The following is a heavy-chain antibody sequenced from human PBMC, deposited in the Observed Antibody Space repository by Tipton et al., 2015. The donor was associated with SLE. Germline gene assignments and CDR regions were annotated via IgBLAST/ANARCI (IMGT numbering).Heavy chain of an antibody. CDR1: GFTFSSYG. D-gene: IGHD3-10*01. CDR2: ISYDGSNK. CDR3: ARVGLIKDDAFDI. V-gene: IGHV3-30*03. J-gene: IGHJ3*02. Sequence: RSLRFSCAASGFTFSSYGMHWVRQAPGKGLEWVAVISYDGSNKYYADSVKGRFTISRDNSKNTLYPQMNSLRAEDTAVYYCARVGLIKDDAFDIWGQGTMVTVSS.